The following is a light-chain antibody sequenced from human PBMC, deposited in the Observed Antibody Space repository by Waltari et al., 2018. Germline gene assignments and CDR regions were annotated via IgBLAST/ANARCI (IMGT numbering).Light chain of an antibody. CDR1: QSVLYSSNNRNY. CDR3: QQYYSTPRT. J-gene: IGKJ1*01. V-gene: IGKV4-1*01. Sequence: DIVMTQSPDSLAVSLGERATINCRSSQSVLYSSNNRNYLAWYQEKPGQPPKLRIYWASTRDSGVPDRFSGSGSGTDFTLTISSLQAEDVAVYYCQQYYSTPRTFGQGTKVEIK. CDR2: WAS.